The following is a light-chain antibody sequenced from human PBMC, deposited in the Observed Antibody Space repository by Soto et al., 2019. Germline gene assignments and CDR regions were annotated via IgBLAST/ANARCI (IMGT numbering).Light chain of an antibody. V-gene: IGLV2-14*01. CDR3: SSYTSSSTGV. CDR2: EVS. J-gene: IGLJ1*01. CDR1: SSDVGGYNY. Sequence: TSSDVGGYNYVSWYQQHPGKAPKLMIYEVSNRPSGVSNRFSGSKSGNTASLTISGLQAEDEADYCCSSYTSSSTGVFGTGTKV.